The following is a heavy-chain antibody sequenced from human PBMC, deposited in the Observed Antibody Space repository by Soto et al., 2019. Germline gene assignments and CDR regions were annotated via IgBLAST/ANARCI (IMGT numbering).Heavy chain of an antibody. CDR3: AISISSEASRRNWFDP. CDR2: ISAYNGNT. V-gene: IGHV1-18*01. Sequence: ASVKVSCKASGYTFTSYGISWVRQAPGQGLEWMEWISAYNGNTNYAQKLQGRVTMTTDTSTSTAYMELRSLRSDDTAVYYCAISISSEASRRNWFDPWGQGTLVTVSS. J-gene: IGHJ5*02. CDR1: GYTFTSYG. D-gene: IGHD6-6*01.